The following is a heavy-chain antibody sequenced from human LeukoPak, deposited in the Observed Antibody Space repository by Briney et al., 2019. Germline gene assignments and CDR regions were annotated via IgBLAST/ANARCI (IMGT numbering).Heavy chain of an antibody. Sequence: PSETLSLTCAVYGGSLNDYLWSWIRQPPGQGLEWIGEVGHSGTTNYNPSLKSRVTISVDTSKNQFSLKLTSVTAADTAVYYCARELISSRAAFNTWGQGTVVTVSS. CDR1: GGSLNDYL. J-gene: IGHJ3*02. CDR2: VGHSGTT. D-gene: IGHD3-10*01. CDR3: ARELISSRAAFNT. V-gene: IGHV4-34*01.